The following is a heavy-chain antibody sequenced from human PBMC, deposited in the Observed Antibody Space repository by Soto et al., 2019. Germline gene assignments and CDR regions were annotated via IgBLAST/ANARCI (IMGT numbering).Heavy chain of an antibody. CDR3: ARFDYDFDY. CDR1: GGSISSYY. J-gene: IGHJ4*02. D-gene: IGHD4-17*01. CDR2: IYYSGST. V-gene: IGHV4-59*08. Sequence: PSETLSLTCTASGGSISSYYWSWIRQPPGKGLEWIGYIYYSGSTNYNPSLKSRVTISVDTSKNQFSLKLSSVTAADTAVYYCARFDYDFDYWGQGNLVTVSS.